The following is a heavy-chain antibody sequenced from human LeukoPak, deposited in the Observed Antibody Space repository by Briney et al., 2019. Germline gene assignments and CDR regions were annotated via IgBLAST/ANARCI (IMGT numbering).Heavy chain of an antibody. CDR3: ARDRRTIAYCGGDCYSGAFDI. CDR2: IIPIFGTA. Sequence: SVKVSCKASGYSFTSYGMSWMRQAPGQGLEWMGWIIPIFGTANYAQKFQGRVTITADESTSTAYMELSSMRSEDTAVYYCARDRRTIAYCGGDCYSGAFDIWGQGTMVTVSS. J-gene: IGHJ3*02. V-gene: IGHV1-69*13. D-gene: IGHD2-21*02. CDR1: GYSFTSYG.